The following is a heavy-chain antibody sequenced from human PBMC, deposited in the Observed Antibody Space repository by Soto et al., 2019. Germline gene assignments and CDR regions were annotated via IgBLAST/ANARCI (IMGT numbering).Heavy chain of an antibody. Sequence: EVQLLESGGGLVQPGGSLRLSCAASGFTFSGYGMSWCRKSPGKGRVWVLGISGGGGSTYYADSVKGRFTISRDNSKNTLYLQMSILRAEDTAVYYCAKPPGCSGGSCYFPFDYWGQGTLVTVSS. V-gene: IGHV3-23*01. CDR3: AKPPGCSGGSCYFPFDY. CDR1: GFTFSGYG. D-gene: IGHD2-15*01. J-gene: IGHJ4*02. CDR2: ISGGGGST.